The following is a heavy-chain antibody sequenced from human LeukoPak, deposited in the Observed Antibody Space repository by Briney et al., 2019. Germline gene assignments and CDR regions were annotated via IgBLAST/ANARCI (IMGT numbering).Heavy chain of an antibody. CDR3: ARDYDTSGSYFGFFDY. D-gene: IGHD3-22*01. Sequence: GGSLRLSCAASGFTFSSYGMHWVRQAPGKGLEWVAVISYDGSKRYYADSVKGRFTISRDNSKNAFLQMNSLRAEDTAVYYCARDYDTSGSYFGFFDYWGQGTLVTVSS. CDR2: ISYDGSKR. J-gene: IGHJ4*02. V-gene: IGHV3-30*19. CDR1: GFTFSSYG.